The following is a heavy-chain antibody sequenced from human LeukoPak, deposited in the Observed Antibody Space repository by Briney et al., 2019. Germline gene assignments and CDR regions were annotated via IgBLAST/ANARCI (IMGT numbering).Heavy chain of an antibody. CDR2: IYYSGST. Sequence: WXWXRQPPGXGVEWIGYIYYSGSTNYNPSLKSRVTISVDTSKNQFSLKVSSVTAADTGVYYCARDSHHAGTFYYGIDVWGQGTTVTVSS. CDR3: ARDSHHAGTFYYGIDV. J-gene: IGHJ6*02. V-gene: IGHV4-59*01. D-gene: IGHD6-13*01.